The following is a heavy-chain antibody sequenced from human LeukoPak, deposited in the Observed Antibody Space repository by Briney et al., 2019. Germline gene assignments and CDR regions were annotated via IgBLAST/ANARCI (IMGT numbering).Heavy chain of an antibody. V-gene: IGHV6-1*01. CDR1: GDSVSSNSAT. CDR3: TRAFLYSSSSTFDY. J-gene: IGHJ4*02. CDR2: TYYRPKWFN. D-gene: IGHD6-13*01. Sequence: SQTLSLTCAISGDSVSSNSATWNWIRQSPSRGLEWLGRTYYRPKWFNDYAVSVKSRITVNPDTSENQFSLQLNSVTPEDTAVYYCTRAFLYSSSSTFDYWGQGTLVTVSS.